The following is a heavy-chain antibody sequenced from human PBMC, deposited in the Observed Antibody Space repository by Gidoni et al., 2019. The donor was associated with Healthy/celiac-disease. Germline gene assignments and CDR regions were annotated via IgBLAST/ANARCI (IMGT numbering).Heavy chain of an antibody. CDR2: IIPIFGTA. CDR1: GGTFRSYA. J-gene: IGHJ4*02. D-gene: IGHD1-7*01. CDR3: ASRGRGLELYYHY. V-gene: IGHV1-69*01. Sequence: QVQLVQSGAEVKKPGSSVKVSCKASGGTFRSYALSWVRQAPGQGLEWMGGIIPIFGTANYAQKFQGRVTITADESTSTAYMELSSLRSEDTAVYYCASRGRGLELYYHYWGQGTLVTVSS.